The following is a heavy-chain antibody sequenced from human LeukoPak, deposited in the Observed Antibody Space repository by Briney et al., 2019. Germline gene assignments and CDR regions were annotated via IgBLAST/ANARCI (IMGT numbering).Heavy chain of an antibody. V-gene: IGHV1-69*13. CDR1: GGTFSSYA. CDR2: IIPIFGTA. CDR3: ARVEGFWSGGTSYYYCYMDV. D-gene: IGHD3-3*01. J-gene: IGHJ6*03. Sequence: SVKVSCKASGGTFSSYAISWVRQAPGQGLEWMGGIIPIFGTANYAQKFQGRVTITADESTSTAYMELSSLRSEDTAVYYCARVEGFWSGGTSYYYCYMDVWGKGATVTVSS.